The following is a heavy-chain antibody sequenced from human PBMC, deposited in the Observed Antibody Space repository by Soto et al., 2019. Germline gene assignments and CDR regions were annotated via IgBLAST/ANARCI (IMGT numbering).Heavy chain of an antibody. Sequence: ASVKVSCKASGYPFISYTIHWVRQAPGQRLEWMGWINAGNGNTKYSQKFQGRVTITRDTSASTAYMELSSLGSEDTAVYYCARGRGSYYEAFDIWGQGTMVT. V-gene: IGHV1-3*01. CDR1: GYPFISYT. CDR3: ARGRGSYYEAFDI. J-gene: IGHJ3*02. CDR2: INAGNGNT. D-gene: IGHD1-26*01.